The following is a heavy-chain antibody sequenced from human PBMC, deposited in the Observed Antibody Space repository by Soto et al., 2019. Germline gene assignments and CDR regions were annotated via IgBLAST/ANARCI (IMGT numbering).Heavy chain of an antibody. V-gene: IGHV5-10-1*01. Sequence: GAEVKKPGESLRISCKGSGYSFTSYWISWVRQMPGKGLEWMGRIDPSDSYTNYSPSFQGHVTISADKSISTAYLQWSSXXXXXXXXXXXXXXXXXXXXXXXXXXXMDVWGQGTTVTVSS. CDR1: GYSFTSYW. CDR2: IDPSDSYT. J-gene: IGHJ6*02. CDR3: XXXXXXXXXXXXXXXXMDV.